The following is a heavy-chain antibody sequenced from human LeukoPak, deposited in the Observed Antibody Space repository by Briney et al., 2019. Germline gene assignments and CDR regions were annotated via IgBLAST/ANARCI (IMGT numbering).Heavy chain of an antibody. J-gene: IGHJ4*02. CDR3: ARDWGGGGYFFDY. V-gene: IGHV4-30-4*08. CDR1: GGSISSGNCY. CDR2: IYYSGST. D-gene: IGHD5-24*01. Sequence: PSETLSLTCTVSGGSISSGNCYRSWIRQPPGKGLEWIGYIYYSGSTSYNPSLKSRVTISVDTSKNQFSLKLSSVTAADTAVYYCARDWGGGGYFFDYWGQGTLVTVSS.